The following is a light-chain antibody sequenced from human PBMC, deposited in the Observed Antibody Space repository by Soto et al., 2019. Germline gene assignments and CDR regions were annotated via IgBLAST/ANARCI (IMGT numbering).Light chain of an antibody. J-gene: IGKJ1*01. Sequence: AIRMTQSPSSFSASTGDRVTITCRASQGISSYLAWYQQKPGKAPKLLIYAASTLQSGVPSRFSGSGSGTDFTLTISWLQSEDFATYYWQQYYSSWTFGQGTKVEIK. CDR1: QGISSY. V-gene: IGKV1-8*01. CDR3: QQYYSSWT. CDR2: AAS.